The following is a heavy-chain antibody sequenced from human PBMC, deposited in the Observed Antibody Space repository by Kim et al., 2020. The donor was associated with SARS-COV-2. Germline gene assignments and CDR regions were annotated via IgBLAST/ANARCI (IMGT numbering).Heavy chain of an antibody. D-gene: IGHD1-26*01. J-gene: IGHJ6*02. CDR3: ARASLRSPRPNYYGMDV. V-gene: IGHV4-31*02. Sequence: LTSRVTISVDTSKKQFSLKLSSVPAADTAVYYCARASLRSPRPNYYGMDVWGQGTTVTVSS.